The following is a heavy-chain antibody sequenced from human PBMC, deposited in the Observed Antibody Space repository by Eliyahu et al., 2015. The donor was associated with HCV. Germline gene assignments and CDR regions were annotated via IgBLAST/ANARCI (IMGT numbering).Heavy chain of an antibody. D-gene: IGHD3-10*01. J-gene: IGHJ4*02. CDR2: IWXDGSNK. Sequence: QVQLVESGGGVVQPGRSLRPSCSASGFXFSXYGXHXVRQASGKGLGWGAVIWXDGSNKYYADSVKGRFTISRDNSKNTLYLQMNSLRAEDTAVYYCARDPDLTTYYYGSGSRPVYWGQGTLVTASS. CDR1: GFXFSXYG. CDR3: ARDPDLTTYYYGSGSRPVY. V-gene: IGHV3-33*01.